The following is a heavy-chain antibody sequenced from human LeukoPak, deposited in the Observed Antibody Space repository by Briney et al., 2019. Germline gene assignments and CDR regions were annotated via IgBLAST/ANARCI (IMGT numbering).Heavy chain of an antibody. CDR2: ISAYNGNT. J-gene: IGHJ4*02. CDR1: GYTFTSYG. V-gene: IGHV1-18*01. CDR3: ARGHYDFWSGHLATDY. D-gene: IGHD3-3*01. Sequence: GASVKVSCKASGYTFTSYGISWVRQAPGQGLEWMGWISAYNGNTNYAQELQGRVTVTTDTSTSTAYMELRSLRSDDTAVYYCARGHYDFWSGHLATDYWGQGTLVTVSS.